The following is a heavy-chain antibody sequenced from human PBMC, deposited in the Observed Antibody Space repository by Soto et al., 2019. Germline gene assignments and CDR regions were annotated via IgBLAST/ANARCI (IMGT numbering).Heavy chain of an antibody. CDR1: GFSLSTSGAA. CDR2: IYWDGDK. CDR3: AHRATMTIFGLIIDNGIWFDP. Sequence: SGPTLVNPTQTFTLTCTFSGFSLSTSGAAVGWVRQPPGRALEWLALIYWDGDKRYNASLGNRLTITKDTSMNQVVLTLTNVDPADTATYYCAHRATMTIFGLIIDNGIWFDPWGQGTRVTVSS. D-gene: IGHD3-3*01. J-gene: IGHJ5*02. V-gene: IGHV2-5*02.